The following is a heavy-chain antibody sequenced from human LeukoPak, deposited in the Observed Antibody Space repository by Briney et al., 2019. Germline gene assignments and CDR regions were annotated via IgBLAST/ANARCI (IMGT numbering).Heavy chain of an antibody. V-gene: IGHV3-20*04. Sequence: TGGSLRLSCAASGFTFDDYGMSWVRQAPGKGLEWVSDINWNGDNTGYAESVKGRFTISRDNAKNSLYLQMNSLRAEDTAVYYCAREESSSSGYYFDYWGQGALVTVSS. D-gene: IGHD6-6*01. CDR2: INWNGDNT. CDR1: GFTFDDYG. CDR3: AREESSSSGYYFDY. J-gene: IGHJ4*02.